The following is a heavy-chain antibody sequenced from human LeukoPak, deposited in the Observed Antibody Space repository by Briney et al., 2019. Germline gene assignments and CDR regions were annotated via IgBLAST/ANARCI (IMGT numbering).Heavy chain of an antibody. D-gene: IGHD6-19*01. CDR2: INPNSGGT. J-gene: IGHJ4*02. CDR3: ARGSTSDWPLDH. Sequence: ASVKVSCKASGYTLTDYYMHWVRQAPGQGLEWMGRINPNSGGTNYAQKFQGRVTITRDTSASTVYMELSSLRPEDTAVYYCARGSTSDWPLDHWGQETLVTISS. V-gene: IGHV1-2*06. CDR1: GYTLTDYY.